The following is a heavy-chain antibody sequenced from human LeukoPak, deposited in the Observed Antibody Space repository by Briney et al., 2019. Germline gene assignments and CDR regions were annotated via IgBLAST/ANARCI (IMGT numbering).Heavy chain of an antibody. J-gene: IGHJ4*02. V-gene: IGHV3-30*02. D-gene: IGHD3-16*01. CDR3: ARDNDSRDPPHFDY. CDR2: IRYDGSNK. CDR1: GFTFSSYG. Sequence: GGSLRLSCAASGFTFSSYGMHWVRQAPGKGLEWVAFIRYDGSNKYYADSVKGRFTISRDNSKNTLYLQMNSLRSEDTAVYYCARDNDSRDPPHFDYWGQGTLVTVSS.